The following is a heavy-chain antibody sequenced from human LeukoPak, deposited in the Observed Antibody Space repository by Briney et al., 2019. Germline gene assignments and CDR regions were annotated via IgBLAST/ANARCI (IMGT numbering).Heavy chain of an antibody. CDR1: GFTFINYG. D-gene: IGHD6-19*01. CDR3: AKGNDISGWQKPDY. CDR2: ISGSGGST. Sequence: GGTLRLSCAVSGFTFINYGMSWVRQAPGKGLEWVSGISGSGGSTYYADSVKGRFTISRDKSKNTLYLQMNSLRAEDTAVYYCAKGNDISGWQKPDYWGQGTLVTVSS. J-gene: IGHJ4*02. V-gene: IGHV3-23*01.